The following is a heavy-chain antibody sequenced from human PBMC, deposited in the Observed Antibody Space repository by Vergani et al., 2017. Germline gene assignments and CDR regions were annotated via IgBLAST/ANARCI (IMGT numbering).Heavy chain of an antibody. Sequence: EGQLVESGGDWVQRGGSLRLSCAASGFISSRYWMSWVRQAPGKGLEWVANVNQDGSEKYYVDSVRGRFTISRDNAKNSIYLQMNSLRAEDTAVYFCVRVPLIRRGSGNYGINNYHGMDVWGQGTTVIGSS. CDR1: GFISSRYW. J-gene: IGHJ6*02. V-gene: IGHV3-7*01. CDR3: VRVPLIRRGSGNYGINNYHGMDV. D-gene: IGHD3-10*01. CDR2: VNQDGSEK.